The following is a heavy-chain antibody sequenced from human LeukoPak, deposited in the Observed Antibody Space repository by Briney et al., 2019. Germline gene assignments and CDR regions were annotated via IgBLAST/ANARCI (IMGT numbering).Heavy chain of an antibody. J-gene: IGHJ6*02. D-gene: IGHD6-25*01. CDR3: ARDGLSGYYYYYGMDV. CDR1: GGPISSYY. Sequence: SETLSLTCTVSGGPISSYYWSWIRQPAGKGLEWIGRIYTSGSTNYNPSLKSRVTMSVDTSKNQFSLKLSSVTAADTAVYYCARDGLSGYYYYYGMDVWGQGTTVTVSS. CDR2: IYTSGST. V-gene: IGHV4-4*07.